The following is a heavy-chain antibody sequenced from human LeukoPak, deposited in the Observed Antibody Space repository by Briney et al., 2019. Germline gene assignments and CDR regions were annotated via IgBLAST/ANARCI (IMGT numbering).Heavy chain of an antibody. Sequence: KASETLSLTCTVFGCSITNNYWSWIRQPPGKRLEWIAYPHYTGNTNYNPSLKSRVSISVDMSKNQFSLKLSSVTAADTAVYYCARPQWQDTMGPWFDPWGQGTLVTVST. CDR3: ARPQWQDTMGPWFDP. CDR1: GCSITNNY. D-gene: IGHD3-10*01. J-gene: IGHJ5*01. V-gene: IGHV4-59*13. CDR2: PHYTGNT.